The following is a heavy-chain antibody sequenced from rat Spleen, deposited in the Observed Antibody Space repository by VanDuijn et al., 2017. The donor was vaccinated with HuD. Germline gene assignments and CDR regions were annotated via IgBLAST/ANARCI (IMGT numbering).Heavy chain of an antibody. Sequence: EVQLVESDGGLVQPGRSLKLSCAASGFTFSAYYMAWVRQAPTKGLEWVATISYDGRRIYYRDSVKGRFTISRDNAKSSLYLQMDSLRSEDTATYYCARQGYNSYFDYWGQGVMVTVSS. V-gene: IGHV5-29*01. J-gene: IGHJ2*01. D-gene: IGHD1-4*01. CDR3: ARQGYNSYFDY. CDR2: ISYDGRRI. CDR1: GFTFSAYY.